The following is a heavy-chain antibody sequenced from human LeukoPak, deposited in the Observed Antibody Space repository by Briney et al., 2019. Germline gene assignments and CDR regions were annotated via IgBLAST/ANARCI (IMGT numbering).Heavy chain of an antibody. CDR2: IYTSGST. CDR1: GGSISSYY. Sequence: SETLSLTCTVSGGSISSYYWSWIRQPAGKGLEWIGRIYTSGSTNYNPSLTSRVTMSVDTSKNQVSLKLSSVTAADTAVYYCARSKDYGDYLRVFDYWGQGTLVTVSS. D-gene: IGHD4-17*01. CDR3: ARSKDYGDYLRVFDY. J-gene: IGHJ4*02. V-gene: IGHV4-4*07.